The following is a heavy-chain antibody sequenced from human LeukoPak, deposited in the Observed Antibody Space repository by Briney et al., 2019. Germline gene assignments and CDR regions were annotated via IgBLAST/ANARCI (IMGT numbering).Heavy chain of an antibody. V-gene: IGHV3-48*03. CDR1: GFTFSSYE. D-gene: IGHD6-19*01. CDR2: ISSSGSTI. CDR3: ARERGYSSGVIYYYYGMDV. J-gene: IGHJ6*02. Sequence: GGSLRLSCAASGFTFSSYEMNWVRQAPGKGLEWVSYISSSGSTIYYADSVKGRFTISRDNAKNSLYLQMNSLRAEDTAVYYCARERGYSSGVIYYYYGMDVWGQGTTVTVSS.